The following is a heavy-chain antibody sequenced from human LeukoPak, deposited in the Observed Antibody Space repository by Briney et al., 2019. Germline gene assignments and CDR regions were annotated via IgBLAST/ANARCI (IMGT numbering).Heavy chain of an antibody. V-gene: IGHV1-69*13. D-gene: IGHD3-22*01. CDR3: ARGSGETGGYYYVY. J-gene: IGHJ4*02. Sequence: SVKVSCEASGGSFSRYAISWVRQAPEQGLEWMGGIIPIFGTANYAQKFQGRVTITADESTRTAYMELRTLRSEDTAMYYCARGSGETGGYYYVYWGRGTPVTVSS. CDR1: GGSFSRYA. CDR2: IIPIFGTA.